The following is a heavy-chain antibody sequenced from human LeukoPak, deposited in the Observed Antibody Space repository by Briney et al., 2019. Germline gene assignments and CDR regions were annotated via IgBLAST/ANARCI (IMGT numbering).Heavy chain of an antibody. V-gene: IGHV4-39*01. Sequence: SGTLSLTCTVSGDSITSGTYYWGWIRQPPGLGLEWIGSMFHSGSTYYNPSLRSRVTISVDTSKNQLSLRLSSVTAADTAVYYCARQMRSSGWYPDYWGQGTLVTVSS. CDR2: MFHSGST. D-gene: IGHD6-19*01. CDR3: ARQMRSSGWYPDY. J-gene: IGHJ4*02. CDR1: GDSITSGTYY.